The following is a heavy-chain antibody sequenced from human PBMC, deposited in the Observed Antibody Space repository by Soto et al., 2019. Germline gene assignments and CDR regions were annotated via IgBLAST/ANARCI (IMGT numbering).Heavy chain of an antibody. V-gene: IGHV2-5*02. D-gene: IGHD3-16*02. CDR1: GFSLRTSGVG. J-gene: IGHJ4*02. CDR2: IYWDDDK. Sequence: QITLKESGPTLMKPTQTLTLTCTFSGFSLRTSGVGVGWIRQPPGKALEWLALIYWDDDKRYSPSLKSRLTIPKHTSKHQVVLTMTTMDPVDTATYYCAHRRFTFGGDISADYWGQGTLVTVSS. CDR3: AHRRFTFGGDISADY.